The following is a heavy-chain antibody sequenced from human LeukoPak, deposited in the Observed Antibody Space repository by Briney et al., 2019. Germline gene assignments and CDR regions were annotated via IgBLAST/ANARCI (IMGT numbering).Heavy chain of an antibody. CDR2: INPSGGST. V-gene: IGHV1-46*01. J-gene: IGHJ3*02. CDR3: ARDPGKAAAASTWGAFDI. D-gene: IGHD6-13*01. Sequence: ASVKVSCKASGYTFTSYYMHWVRQAPGQGLEWMGIINPSGGSTSYAQKFQGRVTMTRDTSTSTVYMELSSLRSEDTAVYYCARDPGKAAAASTWGAFDIWGQGTIVTVSS. CDR1: GYTFTSYY.